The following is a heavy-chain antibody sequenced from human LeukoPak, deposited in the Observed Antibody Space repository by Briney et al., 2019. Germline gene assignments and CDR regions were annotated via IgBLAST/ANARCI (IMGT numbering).Heavy chain of an antibody. V-gene: IGHV4-4*02. J-gene: IGHJ4*02. CDR2: IYHSGST. D-gene: IGHD3-10*01. Sequence: SGTLSLTCAVSGGSISSSNWWSWVRQPPGKGLEWSGEIYHSGSTNYNPSLKSRVTISVDKSNNQCSLKLSSVTAADTAVYYCARDLHYGSGSYSFDYWGQGTLVTVSS. CDR1: GGSISSSNW. CDR3: ARDLHYGSGSYSFDY.